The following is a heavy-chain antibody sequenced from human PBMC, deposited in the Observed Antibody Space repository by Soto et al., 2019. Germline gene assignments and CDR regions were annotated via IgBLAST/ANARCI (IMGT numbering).Heavy chain of an antibody. CDR1: GFTFSSYA. D-gene: IGHD3-3*01. J-gene: IGHJ5*02. CDR2: ISGSGGST. V-gene: IGHV3-23*01. Sequence: LRLSCAASGFTFSSYAMSWVRQAPGKGLEWVSAISGSGGSTYYADSVKGRFTISRDNSKNTLYPQMNSLRAEDTAVYYCAKDGLSYDFWSGYYQYNWFDPWGQGTLVTVSS. CDR3: AKDGLSYDFWSGYYQYNWFDP.